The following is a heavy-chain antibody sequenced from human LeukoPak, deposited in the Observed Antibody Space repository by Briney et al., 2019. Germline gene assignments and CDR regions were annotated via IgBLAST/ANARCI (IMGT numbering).Heavy chain of an antibody. D-gene: IGHD3-10*01. J-gene: IGHJ4*02. V-gene: IGHV4-30-4*01. CDR1: GGSISTGDYY. CDR2: IYYSGST. Sequence: ETSETLSLTCTVSGGSISTGDYYWSWIRQPPGKGLEYIGYIYYSGSTYYNPSLKSRITISVDTSKNQFSLKLSSVPAADTAVYYCARVSLVRGAPDYYFDYWGQGTLVTVSS. CDR3: ARVSLVRGAPDYYFDY.